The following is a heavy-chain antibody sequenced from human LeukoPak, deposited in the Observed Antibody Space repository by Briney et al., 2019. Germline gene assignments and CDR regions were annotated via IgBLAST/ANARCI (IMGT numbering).Heavy chain of an antibody. CDR1: GFTFSSYW. V-gene: IGHV3-7*01. J-gene: IGHJ6*02. Sequence: GGSLRLSCAASGFTFSSYWMSWVRQAPGKGLEWVAKIKQDGSEKYYVDSVKGRFTISRDNAKNSLYLQMNSLRAEDTAVYYCARDHYYDSSGFPSYYGMDVWGQGTTVTVSS. CDR3: ARDHYYDSSGFPSYYGMDV. CDR2: IKQDGSEK. D-gene: IGHD3-22*01.